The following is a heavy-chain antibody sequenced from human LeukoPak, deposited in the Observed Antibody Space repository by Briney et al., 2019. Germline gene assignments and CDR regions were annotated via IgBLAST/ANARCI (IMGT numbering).Heavy chain of an antibody. D-gene: IGHD6-6*01. Sequence: GGSLRLSCAASGFTFSSYSMNWVRQAPGKGLEWVSSISSSSSYIYYADSVKGRFTISRDNAKNSLYLRMNSLRAEDTAVYYRARVVFGSSSVGYYFDYWGQGTLVTVSS. CDR3: ARVVFGSSSVGYYFDY. J-gene: IGHJ4*02. CDR1: GFTFSSYS. CDR2: ISSSSSYI. V-gene: IGHV3-21*01.